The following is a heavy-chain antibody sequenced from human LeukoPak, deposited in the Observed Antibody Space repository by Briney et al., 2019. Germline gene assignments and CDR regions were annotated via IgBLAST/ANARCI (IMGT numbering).Heavy chain of an antibody. D-gene: IGHD6-19*01. CDR3: AKARLSTGWAYNYY. CDR2: VVGAGTTT. V-gene: IGHV3-23*01. Sequence: PGGSLRLSCAASGFTFVNYAMSWVRQAPGKGLEWVSAVVGAGTTTFYADSVKGRFTISRDNSKNTVYLQINSLGAGDTAVYYCAKARLSTGWAYNYYWGQGTLVTVSS. J-gene: IGHJ4*02. CDR1: GFTFVNYA.